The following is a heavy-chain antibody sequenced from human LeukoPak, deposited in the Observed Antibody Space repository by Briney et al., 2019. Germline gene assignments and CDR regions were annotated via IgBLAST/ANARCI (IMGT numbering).Heavy chain of an antibody. J-gene: IGHJ4*02. V-gene: IGHV4-34*01. CDR1: GGSFSGYY. D-gene: IGHD6-19*01. CDR2: INHSGST. Sequence: SETLSLTCAVYGGSFSGYYWSWIRQPPGKGLEWIGEINHSGSTNYNPSLKSRVTISVDTSKNQFSPKLSSVTAADTAVYYCARKESGWYFDYWGQGTLVTVSS. CDR3: ARKESGWYFDY.